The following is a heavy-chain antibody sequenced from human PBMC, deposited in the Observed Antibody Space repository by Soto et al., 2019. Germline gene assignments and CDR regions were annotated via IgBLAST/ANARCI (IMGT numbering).Heavy chain of an antibody. D-gene: IGHD3-10*01. CDR2: IKQDGSEK. V-gene: IGHV3-7*04. CDR3: ARGVTMVRGVTPNYYYYYMDV. Sequence: EVQLVESGGGLVQPGGSLRLSCAASGFTFSSYWMSWVRQAPGKGLEWVANIKQDGSEKYYVDSVKGRFTISRDNAKNYLYLQMNRLRAEDTAVYYCARGVTMVRGVTPNYYYYYMDVWGKGTTVTVSS. CDR1: GFTFSSYW. J-gene: IGHJ6*03.